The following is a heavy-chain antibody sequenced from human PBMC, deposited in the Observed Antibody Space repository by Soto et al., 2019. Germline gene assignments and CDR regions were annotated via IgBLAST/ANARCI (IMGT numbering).Heavy chain of an antibody. J-gene: IGHJ6*02. CDR3: ARDSLNYDFWSGYYTNRYYGMDV. D-gene: IGHD3-3*01. CDR2: ISSSSSTI. Sequence: GGSLRLSCAASGFTFSSYSMNWVRQAPGKGLEWVSYISSSSSTIYYADSVKGRFTISRDNAKNSLYLQMNSLRDEDTAVYYCARDSLNYDFWSGYYTNRYYGMDVWGQGTTVTVSS. V-gene: IGHV3-48*02. CDR1: GFTFSSYS.